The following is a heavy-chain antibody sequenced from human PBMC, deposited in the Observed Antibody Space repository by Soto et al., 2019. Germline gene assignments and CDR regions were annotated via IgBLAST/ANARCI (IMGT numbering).Heavy chain of an antibody. CDR2: LSASGRT. V-gene: IGHV4-4*07. Sequence: SETLSLTCAISGDSIGNFYWIWIRQPAGKGLESLGRLSASGRTNYSPSLQSRVTMSLDRSKNRFSLRLTSVSAADTAVYFCARGMGRYFDLWGRGTLVTVSS. CDR1: GDSIGNFY. J-gene: IGHJ2*01. CDR3: ARGMGRYFDL. D-gene: IGHD2-8*01.